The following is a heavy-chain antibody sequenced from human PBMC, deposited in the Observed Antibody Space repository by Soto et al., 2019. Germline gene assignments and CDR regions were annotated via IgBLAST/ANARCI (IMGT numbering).Heavy chain of an antibody. V-gene: IGHV3-21*02. J-gene: IGHJ4*02. CDR2: ISRSNSYI. Sequence: VQLVESGGGLVKPGGSLRLSCAASGFTFSSYNMNWVRQAPGKGLEWVSSISRSNSYIYYADSVKGRFTISRDNAKNSLYLQMNNLRAEDTAVYYCARGRDYGDYVFDYWGQGTLVTVSS. D-gene: IGHD4-17*01. CDR1: GFTFSSYN. CDR3: ARGRDYGDYVFDY.